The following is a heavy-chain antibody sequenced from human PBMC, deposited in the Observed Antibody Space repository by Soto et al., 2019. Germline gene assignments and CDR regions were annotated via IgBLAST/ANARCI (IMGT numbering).Heavy chain of an antibody. CDR3: ARERWGYYGSGDMVNDI. Sequence: SETLSLTCTVSGGSISSYYCSWIRQPAWKGLEWIGRIYTSGSTNYNPSLKSRVTMSVDTSKNQFSLELSSVTAADTAVYYCARERWGYYGSGDMVNDICGQGTMVTFSS. V-gene: IGHV4-4*07. CDR1: GGSISSYY. J-gene: IGHJ3*02. CDR2: IYTSGST. D-gene: IGHD3-10*01.